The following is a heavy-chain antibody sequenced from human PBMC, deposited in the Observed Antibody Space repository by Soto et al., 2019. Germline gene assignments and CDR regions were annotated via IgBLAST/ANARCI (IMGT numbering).Heavy chain of an antibody. Sequence: QVQLVESGGGVVQPGRSLRLSCAASGFTFSSYGMHWVRQAPGKGLEWVAVISYDGSNKYYADSVKGRFTISRDNSKNTLYLQMNSLRAEDTAVYYCAKDMAGERYGMDVWGQGTTVTVSS. CDR2: ISYDGSNK. J-gene: IGHJ6*02. D-gene: IGHD6-19*01. CDR3: AKDMAGERYGMDV. V-gene: IGHV3-30*18. CDR1: GFTFSSYG.